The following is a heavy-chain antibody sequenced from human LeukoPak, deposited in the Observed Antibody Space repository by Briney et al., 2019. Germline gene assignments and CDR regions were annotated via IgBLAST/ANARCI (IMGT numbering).Heavy chain of an antibody. D-gene: IGHD3-9*01. Sequence: SETLSLTCTVSGGSISSYYRSWIRQPPGKGLEWIGYIYYSGSTNYNPSLKSRVTISVDTSKNQFSLKLSSVTAADTAVYYCARGVRYFDWLLSSRSRNWFDPWGQGTLVTVSS. CDR3: ARGVRYFDWLLSSRSRNWFDP. CDR2: IYYSGST. J-gene: IGHJ5*02. V-gene: IGHV4-59*08. CDR1: GGSISSYY.